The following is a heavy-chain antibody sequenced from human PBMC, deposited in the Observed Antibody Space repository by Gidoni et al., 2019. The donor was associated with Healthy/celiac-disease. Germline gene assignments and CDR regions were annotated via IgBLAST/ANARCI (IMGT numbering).Heavy chain of an antibody. CDR2: IRWNSGSI. CDR1: GFTFDDYA. V-gene: IGHV3-9*01. J-gene: IGHJ4*02. D-gene: IGHD2-15*01. CDR3: AKDRTRSGQYYFDY. Sequence: EVQLVESGGGLVQPGRSMRLSFAAPGFTFDDYAMHRVRQAPGKGLEWVSGIRWNSGSIGYADSVKGRFTISRDNAKNSLYLQMNSLRAEDTALYSCAKDRTRSGQYYFDYWGQGTLVTVSS.